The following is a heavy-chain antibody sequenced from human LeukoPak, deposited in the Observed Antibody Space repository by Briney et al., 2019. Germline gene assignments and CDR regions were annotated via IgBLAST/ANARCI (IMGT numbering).Heavy chain of an antibody. CDR2: IYYSGST. CDR1: SGSISSYY. CDR3: AREGRLVRAFDY. V-gene: IGHV4-59*08. D-gene: IGHD6-19*01. Sequence: SETLSLTCSVSSGSISSYYWSWLRQPPGKGLEYIGYIYYSGSTNYNPSLKSRVTISVDTSKNQFSLKLSSVTAADTAVYYCAREGRLVRAFDYWGQGTLVTVSS. J-gene: IGHJ4*02.